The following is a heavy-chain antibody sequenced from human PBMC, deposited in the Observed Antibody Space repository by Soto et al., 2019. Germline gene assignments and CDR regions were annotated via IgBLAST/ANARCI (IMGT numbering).Heavy chain of an antibody. CDR3: AREGLTIGSYFDH. D-gene: IGHD3-10*01. J-gene: IGHJ4*02. CDR2: IKADGSEI. V-gene: IGHV3-7*01. CDR1: GFTVPNYW. Sequence: EIQLVESGGGFVQPGGSLRLSCAASGFTVPNYWMRWVRQAPGKELERVANIKADGSEIYYLDSVKGRFSISRDNAENSLYLQLNSLRGEDTAVYYCAREGLTIGSYFDHWGQGTLVTVSS.